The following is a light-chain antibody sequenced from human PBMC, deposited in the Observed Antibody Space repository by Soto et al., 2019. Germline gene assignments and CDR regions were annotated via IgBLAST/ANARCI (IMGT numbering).Light chain of an antibody. Sequence: DIQMTQSPCSLSASVGDRVTITCRASQSISSYLNWYQHKPGKAPRLLIYAASSLQSGVPSRFSGSGSGTDFTLTISSLQPEDSAAYYCQQSYSTPVDFGQGTKLEIK. V-gene: IGKV1-39*01. CDR2: AAS. J-gene: IGKJ2*01. CDR3: QQSYSTPVD. CDR1: QSISSY.